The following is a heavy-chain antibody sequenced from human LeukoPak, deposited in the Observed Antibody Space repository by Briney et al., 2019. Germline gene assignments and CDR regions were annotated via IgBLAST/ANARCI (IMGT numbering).Heavy chain of an antibody. V-gene: IGHV3-30*18. J-gene: IGHJ6*02. CDR1: GFTFSSYG. CDR2: ISYDGSNK. D-gene: IGHD1-14*01. Sequence: GGSLRLSCAASGFTFSSYGMHWVRQAPGKGLGWVAVISYDGSNKYYADSVKGRFTISRDNSKNTLYLQMNSLGAEDTAVYYCAKDRSTDYYYYHGMDVWGQGTTVTVSS. CDR3: AKDRSTDYYYYHGMDV.